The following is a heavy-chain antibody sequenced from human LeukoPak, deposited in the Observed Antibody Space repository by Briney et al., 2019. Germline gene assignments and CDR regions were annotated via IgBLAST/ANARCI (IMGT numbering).Heavy chain of an antibody. D-gene: IGHD3-10*02. CDR2: INPSGGST. J-gene: IGHJ1*01. CDR1: GYTFTSYY. CDR3: ARGVFGELEKLMFQH. Sequence: ASVKVSCKASGYTFTSYYIHWVRQAPGQGLEWMGIINPSGGSTSYPQKFQDRVTMTRDTSTSTVYMELSSLKSDDTAIYYCARGVFGELEKLMFQHWGQDTLVTVSS. V-gene: IGHV1-46*01.